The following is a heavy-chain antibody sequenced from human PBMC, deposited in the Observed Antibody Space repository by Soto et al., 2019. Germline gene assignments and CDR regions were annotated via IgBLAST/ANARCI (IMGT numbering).Heavy chain of an antibody. Sequence: QVQLQESGPGLVKPSQTLSLTCTVSGGSISSGGYYWSWILQHPGKGLEWIGYIYYSGRTNYNPSLTSRVNISVDTFKNQFSLKLSSVTAADTAVYYCASWEIPEYYYGSGAIDDYWGQGTLVTVSS. D-gene: IGHD3-10*01. V-gene: IGHV4-31*03. J-gene: IGHJ4*02. CDR1: GGSISSGGYY. CDR2: IYYSGRT. CDR3: ASWEIPEYYYGSGAIDDY.